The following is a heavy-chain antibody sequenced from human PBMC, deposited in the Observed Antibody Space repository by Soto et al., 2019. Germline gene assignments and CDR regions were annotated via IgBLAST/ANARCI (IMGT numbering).Heavy chain of an antibody. J-gene: IGHJ4*02. CDR2: IYYSGST. CDR3: ARITEKRGFFDY. CDR1: GGSMCFYY. Sequence: SETLSLTCTVSGGSMCFYYWSWIRQPPGKGLEWIGYIYYSGSTNYNPSLKSRVTISVDTSKNQFSLKLSSLTAADTAVYYCARITEKRGFFDYWGQGILVTVSS. V-gene: IGHV4-59*01.